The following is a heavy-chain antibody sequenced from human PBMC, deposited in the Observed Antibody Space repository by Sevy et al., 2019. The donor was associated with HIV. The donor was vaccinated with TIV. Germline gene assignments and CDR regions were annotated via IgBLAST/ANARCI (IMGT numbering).Heavy chain of an antibody. V-gene: IGHV3-23*01. Sequence: GGSLRLSYAASGFTFSSYAMSWVRQAPGKGLEWVSAISGSGGSTYYADSVKGRFTISRDNSKNTLYLQMNSLRAEDRAVDYCAKDSVGQLFGYYFDYWGQGTLVTVSS. J-gene: IGHJ4*02. CDR3: AKDSVGQLFGYYFDY. CDR1: GFTFSSYA. D-gene: IGHD3-10*01. CDR2: ISGSGGST.